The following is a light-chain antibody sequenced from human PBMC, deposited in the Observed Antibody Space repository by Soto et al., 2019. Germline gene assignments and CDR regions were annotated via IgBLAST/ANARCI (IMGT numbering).Light chain of an antibody. CDR1: QSVSSG. J-gene: IGKJ4*01. CDR3: QQRSNWPLT. CDR2: GAS. V-gene: IGKV3-15*01. Sequence: EMVMTQSPATLSVSPGERATLSCRASQSVSSGLAWYQQKPGQAPRLLIYGASTRATGIPARFSGSGSGTEFTLTISSLQSEDFAVYYCQQRSNWPLTFGGGTKVEIK.